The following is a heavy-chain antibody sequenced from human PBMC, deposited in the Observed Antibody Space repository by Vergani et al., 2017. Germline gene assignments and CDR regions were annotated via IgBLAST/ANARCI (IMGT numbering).Heavy chain of an antibody. V-gene: IGHV1-2*02. CDR1: GYTFTGYY. CDR3: ASSNWNHVRPIYAFDI. CDR2: INPNSGGT. D-gene: IGHD1-14*01. Sequence: QVQLVQSGAEVKTPGASVKVSCKASGYTFTGYYMHWVRQAPGQGLEWMGWINPNSGGTNYAQKFQGRVTMTRDTSISTAYMELSRPRSDDTAVYYCASSNWNHVRPIYAFDIWGQGTMVTVSS. J-gene: IGHJ3*02.